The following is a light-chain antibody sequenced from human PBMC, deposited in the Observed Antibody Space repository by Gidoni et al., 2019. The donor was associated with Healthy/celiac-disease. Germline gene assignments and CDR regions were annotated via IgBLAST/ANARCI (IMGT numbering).Light chain of an antibody. CDR1: QSVSSY. CDR3: QQRSNWPPFT. J-gene: IGKJ3*01. V-gene: IGKV3-11*01. CDR2: DAS. Sequence: EIVLTQSPATLSLSPGERATLSCRASQSVSSYLAWYQQKPGQAPRLLIYDASNRSTGIPAGFSGSGSGTDFTLTIISLEPEDFAVYYCQQRSNWPPFTFGPGTKVDI.